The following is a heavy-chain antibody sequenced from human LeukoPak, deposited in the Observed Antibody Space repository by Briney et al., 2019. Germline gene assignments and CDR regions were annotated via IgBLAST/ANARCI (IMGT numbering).Heavy chain of an antibody. J-gene: IGHJ4*02. CDR1: GASISSYY. Sequence: SETLSLTWTVSGASISSYYWSWIRQPPGKGLEWTGYIYTSETTNFNPALRSRVTISIDTSKNQVSLRLSSVTAADTALYYCARHRSPSSLSFFDIWGQGMLVIVSS. V-gene: IGHV4-4*09. D-gene: IGHD2-2*01. CDR2: IYTSETT. CDR3: ARHRSPSSLSFFDI.